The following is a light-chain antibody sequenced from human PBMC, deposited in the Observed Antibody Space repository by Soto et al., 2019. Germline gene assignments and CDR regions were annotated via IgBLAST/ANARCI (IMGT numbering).Light chain of an antibody. J-gene: IGKJ3*01. Sequence: EIVLTQSPGTLSLSPGERATLSCRASQSVSSSYLAWYQQRPGQAPRLLIFGASYRATGIPDRFSGGGSGTDFTLTISRLEPEDFAVYYCRQYGSSPPELTFGPGTKVDSK. CDR3: RQYGSSPPELT. V-gene: IGKV3-20*01. CDR1: QSVSSSY. CDR2: GAS.